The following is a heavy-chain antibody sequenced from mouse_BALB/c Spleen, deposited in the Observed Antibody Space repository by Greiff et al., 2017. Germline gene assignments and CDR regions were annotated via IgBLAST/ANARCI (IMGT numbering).Heavy chain of an antibody. D-gene: IGHD2-1*01. CDR2: IRNKANGYTT. CDR3: ARDMGGNYVAMDY. Sequence: DVHLVESGGGLVQPGGSLRLSCATSGFTFTDYYMSWVRQPPGKALEWLGFIRNKANGYTTEYSASVKGRFTISRDNSQSILYLQMNTLRAEDSATYYCARDMGGNYVAMDYWGQGTSVTVSS. J-gene: IGHJ4*01. CDR1: GFTFTDYY. V-gene: IGHV7-3*02.